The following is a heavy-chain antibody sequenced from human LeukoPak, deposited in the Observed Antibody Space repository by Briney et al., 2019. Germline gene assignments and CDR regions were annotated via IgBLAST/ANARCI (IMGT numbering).Heavy chain of an antibody. Sequence: GASVKVSCKASGYTFTGYYMHWVRQAPGQGPEWMGWINPNSGGTNYAQKFQGRVTMTRDTSISTAYMELSRLRSDDTAVYYCARFGSSWYGTRPDNWFDPWGQGTLVTVSS. CDR3: ARFGSSWYGTRPDNWFDP. CDR1: GYTFTGYY. J-gene: IGHJ5*02. D-gene: IGHD6-13*01. V-gene: IGHV1-2*02. CDR2: INPNSGGT.